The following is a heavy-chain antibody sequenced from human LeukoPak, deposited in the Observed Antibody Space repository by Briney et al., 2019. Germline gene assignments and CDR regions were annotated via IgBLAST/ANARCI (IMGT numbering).Heavy chain of an antibody. V-gene: IGHV3-23*01. CDR3: AKKRNDFWSGYPDFDS. Sequence: GGSLRLSCAASGFTFSTYAMNWVRQAPGKGLEWVSGISGSGDNTYYADSVKGRFTISRDNSKNTLYLQVNSLRAEDTALYYCAKKRNDFWSGYPDFDSWGQGALVTVPS. J-gene: IGHJ4*02. CDR2: ISGSGDNT. CDR1: GFTFSTYA. D-gene: IGHD3-3*01.